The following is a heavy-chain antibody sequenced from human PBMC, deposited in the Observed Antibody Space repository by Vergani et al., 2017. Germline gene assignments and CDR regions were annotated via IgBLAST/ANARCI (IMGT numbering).Heavy chain of an antibody. Sequence: QVQLVESGGGVVQPGRSLTLSCVASGFSFRGHGMHWVRQAPGKGLEWVAMISYDGDRRDYGDFAKGRFTISRDIAKNTLYLQVRSLRLEDTGVYHCVRDRGLCAGGRCYTEAWDYWGQGTPVTVSS. V-gene: IGHV3-30*03. CDR3: VRDRGLCAGGRCYTEAWDY. CDR1: GFSFRGHG. D-gene: IGHD2-2*02. J-gene: IGHJ4*02. CDR2: ISYDGDRR.